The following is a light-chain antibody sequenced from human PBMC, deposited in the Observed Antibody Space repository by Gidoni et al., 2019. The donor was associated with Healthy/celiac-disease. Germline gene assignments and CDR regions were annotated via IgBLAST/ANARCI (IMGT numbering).Light chain of an antibody. J-gene: IGKJ1*01. CDR1: QRVSSN. CDR3: QQYDNWPLT. CDR2: GAS. V-gene: IGKV3-15*01. Sequence: DIVMTRSPATLSVSPGERATLSCRASQRVSSNLAWYQQKPGQAPRLLIYGASTRATGIPARFSGSGSGTDFTLTISSLQSEDFAVYYCQQYDNWPLTFGQGTKVEIK.